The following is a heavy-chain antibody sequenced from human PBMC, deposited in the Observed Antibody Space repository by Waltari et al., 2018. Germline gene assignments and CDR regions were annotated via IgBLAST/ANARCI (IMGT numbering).Heavy chain of an antibody. CDR2: INPNRGGT. CDR3: ARPPGGYDQLFDY. D-gene: IGHD5-12*01. Sequence: QVQLVQSGAEVKKPGASVKVSCKASGYTFTGYYMHWVRQAPGQGLGCMGRINPNRGGTNYAQRFQGRVTMNRDTSISTAYMELSRLRSDDTAVYYCARPPGGYDQLFDYWGQGTLVTVSS. J-gene: IGHJ4*02. V-gene: IGHV1-2*06. CDR1: GYTFTGYY.